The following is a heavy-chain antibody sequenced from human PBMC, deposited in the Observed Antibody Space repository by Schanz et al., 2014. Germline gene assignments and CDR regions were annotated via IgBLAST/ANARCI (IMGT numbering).Heavy chain of an antibody. Sequence: QLQLVQSGAEVKKPGSSMKVSCKASGGTFNSYTINWIRQAPGQGLEWMGRIIPVLAIADYAQKFQGRVTMTTDTSTSTAYMELRSLRSDDTDVYYCARGRYSSRWYDRDIAHFDYWGQGTLVTVSS. J-gene: IGHJ4*02. CDR2: IIPVLAIA. CDR1: GGTFNSYT. D-gene: IGHD6-19*01. CDR3: ARGRYSSRWYDRDIAHFDY. V-gene: IGHV1-69*02.